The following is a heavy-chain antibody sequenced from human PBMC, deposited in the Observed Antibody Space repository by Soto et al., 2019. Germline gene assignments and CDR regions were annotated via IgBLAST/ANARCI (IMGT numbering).Heavy chain of an antibody. J-gene: IGHJ6*03. Sequence: EVQLVESGGGLVKPGGSLRLSCVVSGFTFSSYSMNWVRQAPGKGLEWVSSISSSSIYTYYADSVKGRFTLSRDNAKNSVYLQMNSLRAEDTAVYYSARDVKESQYYYYCMDVWGKGTTVTVSS. CDR2: ISSSSIYT. CDR3: ARDVKESQYYYYCMDV. CDR1: GFTFSSYS. D-gene: IGHD3-10*01. V-gene: IGHV3-21*06.